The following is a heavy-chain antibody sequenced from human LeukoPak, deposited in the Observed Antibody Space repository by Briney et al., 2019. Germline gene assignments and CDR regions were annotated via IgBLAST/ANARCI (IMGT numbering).Heavy chain of an antibody. CDR1: GGSISSYY. V-gene: IGHV4-59*01. Sequence: SETLCLTCAVSGGSISSYYWSWIRQPPGKGLGWIGYIYYSGSTNYNPSLKSRVTISVDTSKNQFSLKLSSVTAADTAVYYCARENDFDAFDIWGQGTMVTVSS. J-gene: IGHJ3*02. CDR2: IYYSGST. D-gene: IGHD2-21*02. CDR3: ARENDFDAFDI.